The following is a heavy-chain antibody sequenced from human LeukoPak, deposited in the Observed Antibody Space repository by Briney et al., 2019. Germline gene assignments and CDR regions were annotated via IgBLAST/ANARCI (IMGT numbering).Heavy chain of an antibody. CDR2: INHSGST. CDR1: GGSFSGYY. V-gene: IGHV4-34*01. Sequence: SETLSLTCAVYGGSFSGYYWSWIRQPPGKGLEWIGEINHSGSTNYNPSLKSRVTISVDTSKNQFSLKLSSVTAADTAVYYCARQRYDFWSGYYKLDYWGQGTLVTVSS. CDR3: ARQRYDFWSGYYKLDY. D-gene: IGHD3-3*01. J-gene: IGHJ4*02.